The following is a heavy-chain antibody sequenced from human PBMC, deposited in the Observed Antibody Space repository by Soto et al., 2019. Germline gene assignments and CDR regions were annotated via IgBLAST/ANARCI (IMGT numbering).Heavy chain of an antibody. D-gene: IGHD6-13*01. CDR2: IGTAGDT. Sequence: GGSLRLSCAASGFTFSSYDMHWVRQATGKGLEWVSAIGTAGDTYYPGSVKGRFTISRENAKNSLYLQMNSLRAEDTAVYYCARVPIAAAGTNPNYYYYGMDVWGQGTTVTVSS. CDR3: ARVPIAAAGTNPNYYYYGMDV. CDR1: GFTFSSYD. V-gene: IGHV3-13*01. J-gene: IGHJ6*02.